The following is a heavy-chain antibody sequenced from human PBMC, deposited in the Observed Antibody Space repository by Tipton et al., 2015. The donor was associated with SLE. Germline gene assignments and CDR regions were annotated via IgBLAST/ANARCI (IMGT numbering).Heavy chain of an antibody. J-gene: IGHJ5*02. CDR2: IKRDGSEK. D-gene: IGHD6-6*01. Sequence: SLRLSCAASGFTFNNYWVSWARQAPGKGLEWVANIKRDGSEKYYADSVRGRFTISRDNAKNSLYLQMNSLRAEDTAVYYCARYRSAHSPWGQGTLVTVSS. CDR3: ARYRSAHSP. CDR1: GFTFNNYW. V-gene: IGHV3-7*01.